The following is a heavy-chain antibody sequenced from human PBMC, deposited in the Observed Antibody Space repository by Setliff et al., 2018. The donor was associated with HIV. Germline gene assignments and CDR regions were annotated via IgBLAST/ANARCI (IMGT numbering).Heavy chain of an antibody. CDR3: AKGPVTDSEVYFDY. CDR1: GFTFSNYA. CDR2: VTSGSAYT. J-gene: IGHJ4*02. V-gene: IGHV3-23*01. D-gene: IGHD4-4*01. Sequence: GGSLRLSCAASGFTFSNYAMSWVRQAPGKGLEWVSAVTSGSAYTWYPDSVKGRFTISRDNSRYTLYLQMNSLRAEDTAVYYCAKGPVTDSEVYFDYWGQGTLVTVSS.